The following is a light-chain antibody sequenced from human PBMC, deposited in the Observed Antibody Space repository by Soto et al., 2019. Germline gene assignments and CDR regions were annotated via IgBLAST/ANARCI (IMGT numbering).Light chain of an antibody. CDR1: QSVSVY. CDR3: QHSSHGVT. CDR2: EAS. V-gene: IGKV3-11*01. J-gene: IGKJ3*01. Sequence: EIVLTQSPATLSLSPGERATLSCRASQSVSVYLAWYQQKRGQAPRLLIYEASNRATGIRSRFSGSGSGTAFTLTIRSLEPKDFAYYYCQHSSHGVTFGPGTKVDFK.